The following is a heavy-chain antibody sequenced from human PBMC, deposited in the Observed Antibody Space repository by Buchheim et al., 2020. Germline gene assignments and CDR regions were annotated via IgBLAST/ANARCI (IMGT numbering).Heavy chain of an antibody. CDR3: ARGYYDSSGYYYPYFDY. V-gene: IGHV3-30-3*01. D-gene: IGHD3-22*01. CDR1: GFTFSSYA. Sequence: VQLLESGGGLVQPGGSLRLSCAASGFTFSSYAMSWVRQAPGKGLEWVAVISYDGSNKYYADSVKGRFTISRDNSKNTLYLQMNSLRAEDTAVYYCARGYYDSSGYYYPYFDYWGQGTL. CDR2: ISYDGSNK. J-gene: IGHJ4*02.